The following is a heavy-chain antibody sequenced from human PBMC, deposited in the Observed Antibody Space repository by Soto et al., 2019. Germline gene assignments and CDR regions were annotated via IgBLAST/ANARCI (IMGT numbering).Heavy chain of an antibody. CDR3: ARDRASGYQNWFDT. D-gene: IGHD3-22*01. J-gene: IGHJ5*02. Sequence: SSVKVSCKASGYTFTGYYMHWVRQAPGQGLEWMGWINPNSGGTNYAQKFQGRVTMTRDTSISTAYMELSRLRSDDTAVYYCARDRASGYQNWFDTWGQGTLVTVSS. CDR2: INPNSGGT. V-gene: IGHV1-2*02. CDR1: GYTFTGYY.